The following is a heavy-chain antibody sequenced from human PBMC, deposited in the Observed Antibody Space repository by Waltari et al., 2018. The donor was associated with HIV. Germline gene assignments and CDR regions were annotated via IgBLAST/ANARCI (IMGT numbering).Heavy chain of an antibody. D-gene: IGHD6-13*01. CDR2: ISGSGGST. CDR3: AKSERRVAAAGTFDY. J-gene: IGHJ4*02. V-gene: IGHV3-23*01. Sequence: EVQLLESGGGLVQPGGSLRLSCSGSGLPLSSYALSWVRQAPGKGLEWVSAISGSGGSTYYADSVKGRFTISRDNSKNTLYLQMNSLRAEDTAVYYCAKSERRVAAAGTFDYWGQGTLVTVSS. CDR1: GLPLSSYA.